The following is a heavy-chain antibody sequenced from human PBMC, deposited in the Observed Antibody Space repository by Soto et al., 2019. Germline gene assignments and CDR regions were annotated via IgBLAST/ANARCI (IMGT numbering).Heavy chain of an antibody. Sequence: PGESLKISCKGSGYSFTSYLISWVRQMPVKGLEWMGRIDPSDSYTNYSPSFQGHVTISADKSISTAYLQWSSLKASDTAMYYCARHPIEYSSSWGAHWFDPWGQGTLVTVS. CDR2: IDPSDSYT. D-gene: IGHD6-6*01. CDR3: ARHPIEYSSSWGAHWFDP. CDR1: GYSFTSYL. J-gene: IGHJ5*02. V-gene: IGHV5-10-1*01.